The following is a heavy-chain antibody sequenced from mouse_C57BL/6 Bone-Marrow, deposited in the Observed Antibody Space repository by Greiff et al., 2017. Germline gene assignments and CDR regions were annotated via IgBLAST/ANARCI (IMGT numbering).Heavy chain of an antibody. CDR3: ARWGLYFDY. J-gene: IGHJ2*01. CDR2: IDPSDSYT. CDR1: GYTFTSYW. V-gene: IGHV1-50*01. Sequence: VQLQQPGAELVKPGASVKLSCKASGYTFTSYWMQWVKQRPGPGLEWIGEIDPSDSYTNYNQKFKGKATLTVDTSSSTAYMQLSSLTSEDSAVYYCARWGLYFDYWGQGTTLTVSS. D-gene: IGHD3-3*01.